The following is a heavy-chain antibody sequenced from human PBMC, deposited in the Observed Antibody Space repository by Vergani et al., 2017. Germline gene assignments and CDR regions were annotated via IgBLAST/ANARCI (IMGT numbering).Heavy chain of an antibody. CDR3: ARARSSVYYYYMDV. Sequence: QVQLVQSGAEVKKPGSSVKVSCKASGGTFSRYGISWVTQAPGQGLEWMGGIIPIFGTTNYAQKFQDRVTITADESTSTAYMELSSLRSEDTAVYYCARARSSVYYYYMDVWGKGTTVTVSS. D-gene: IGHD6-6*01. CDR2: IIPIFGTT. J-gene: IGHJ6*03. CDR1: GGTFSRYG. V-gene: IGHV1-69*01.